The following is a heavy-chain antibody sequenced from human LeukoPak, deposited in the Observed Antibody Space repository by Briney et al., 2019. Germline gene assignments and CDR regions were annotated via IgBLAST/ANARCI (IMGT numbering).Heavy chain of an antibody. CDR3: AREANYYGSGSYFEGTFDY. Sequence: SETLSLTCTVSGGSISSRGYYWGWIRQPPGKGLEWIGNIYYSGSTYYNPSLRSRVTIPEDTSKNQFSLKLTSVIAADTAVYFCAREANYYGSGSYFEGTFDYWGQGSLVTVSS. J-gene: IGHJ4*02. CDR2: IYYSGST. CDR1: GGSISSRGYY. V-gene: IGHV4-39*07. D-gene: IGHD3-10*01.